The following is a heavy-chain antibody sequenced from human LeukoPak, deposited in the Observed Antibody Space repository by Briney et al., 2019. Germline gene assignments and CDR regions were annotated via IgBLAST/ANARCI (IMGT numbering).Heavy chain of an antibody. Sequence: PGGSLRLSCAASGFTFSSYAMHWVRQAPGKGLEWVSAISGSGGSTYYADSVKGRFTISRDNSKNTLYLQMNSLRAEDTAVYYCAREPYSSSWYYFDYWGQGTLVTVSS. J-gene: IGHJ4*02. CDR3: AREPYSSSWYYFDY. CDR2: ISGSGGST. D-gene: IGHD6-13*01. CDR1: GFTFSSYA. V-gene: IGHV3-23*01.